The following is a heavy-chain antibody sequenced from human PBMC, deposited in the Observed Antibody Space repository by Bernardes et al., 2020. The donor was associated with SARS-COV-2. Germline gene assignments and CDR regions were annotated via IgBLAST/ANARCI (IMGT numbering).Heavy chain of an antibody. Sequence: SVTVSCKASGYPFTGYYMHWVRQAPGQGLEWMGWINPNSGGTNYAQKFQGRVTMTRDTSISTAYMELSRLRSDDTAVYYCALPPTNYDRYGMDVWGQGTTVTVSS. J-gene: IGHJ6*02. V-gene: IGHV1-2*02. CDR1: GYPFTGYY. CDR3: ALPPTNYDRYGMDV. CDR2: INPNSGGT. D-gene: IGHD3-22*01.